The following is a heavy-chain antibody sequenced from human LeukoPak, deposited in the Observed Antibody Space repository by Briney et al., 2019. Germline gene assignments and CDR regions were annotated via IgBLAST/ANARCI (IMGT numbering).Heavy chain of an antibody. V-gene: IGHV3-23*01. D-gene: IGHD5-24*01. CDR1: GFTFSSYA. CDR3: AKDRNGGPTNSDS. Sequence: GGSLRLSCAASGFTFSSYAVNWVRQAPGKGLEWVSAINSSGGTTYYADSVKGRFGISRDNSKNTLYLQMNSLKAEDTAVYYCAKDRNGGPTNSDSLGQGNLVTVSA. J-gene: IGHJ4*02. CDR2: INSSGGTT.